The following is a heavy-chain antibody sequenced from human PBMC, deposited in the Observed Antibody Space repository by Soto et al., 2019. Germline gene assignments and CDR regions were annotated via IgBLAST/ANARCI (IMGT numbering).Heavy chain of an antibody. V-gene: IGHV4-61*01. J-gene: IGHJ6*02. CDR3: AREKGDFHYYYGMDV. CDR2: IYYSGST. D-gene: IGHD2-21*01. Sequence: SETLSLTCTVSGGSVSSGSYYWSWIRQPPGKGLEWIGYIYYSGSTNYNPSLKSRVTISVDTSKNQFSLKLSSVTAADTAVYYCAREKGDFHYYYGMDVWGQGTTVTVSS. CDR1: GGSVSSGSYY.